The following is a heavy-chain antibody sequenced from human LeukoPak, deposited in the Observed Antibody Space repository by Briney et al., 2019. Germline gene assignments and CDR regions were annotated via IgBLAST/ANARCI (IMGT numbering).Heavy chain of an antibody. V-gene: IGHV1-18*01. CDR1: GYTFTSYG. Sequence: ASVKVSCKASGYTFTSYGISWVRQAPGQGLEWRGWISAYNGNTNYAQKLQGRVTMTTDTSTSTAYMELRSLRSDDTAVYYCARTRLYDGSGSPLDYWGQGTLVTVSS. CDR3: ARTRLYDGSGSPLDY. D-gene: IGHD3-22*01. J-gene: IGHJ4*02. CDR2: ISAYNGNT.